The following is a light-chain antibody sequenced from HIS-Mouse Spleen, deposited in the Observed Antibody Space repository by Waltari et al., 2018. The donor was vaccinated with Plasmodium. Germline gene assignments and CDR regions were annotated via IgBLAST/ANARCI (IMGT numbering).Light chain of an antibody. J-gene: IGKJ3*01. V-gene: IGKV3-15*01. CDR3: QQYNNWPFT. Sequence: IVMTPSTATLSVSPGERATRSCRASQSVSSNLAWYQQKPGQAPRLLIYGASTRATGIPARFSGSGSGTEFTLTISSLQSEDFAVYYCQQYNNWPFTFGPGTKVDIK. CDR1: QSVSSN. CDR2: GAS.